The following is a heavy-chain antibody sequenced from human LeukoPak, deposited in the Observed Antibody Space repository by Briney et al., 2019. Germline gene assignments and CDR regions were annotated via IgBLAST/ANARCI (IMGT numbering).Heavy chain of an antibody. D-gene: IGHD6-19*01. CDR2: IYYSGST. J-gene: IGHJ4*02. CDR1: GGSINSGSYY. CDR3: ARQGATKWLVPSFVDY. Sequence: PSQTLSLTCTVSGGSINSGSYYWTWIRQPPGKGLEWIGSIYYSGSTYYNPSLKSRVTISVDTSKSQFSLKLSSVTAADTAVYYCARQGATKWLVPSFVDYWGQGTLVTVSS. V-gene: IGHV4-39*01.